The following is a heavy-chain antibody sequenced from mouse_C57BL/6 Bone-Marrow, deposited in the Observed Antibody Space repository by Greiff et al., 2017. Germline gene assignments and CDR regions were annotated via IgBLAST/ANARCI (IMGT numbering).Heavy chain of an antibody. J-gene: IGHJ4*01. CDR1: GYTFTSYW. V-gene: IGHV1-61*01. Sequence: QVQLKQPGAELVRPGSSVKLSCKASGYTFTSYWMDWVKQRPGQGLEWIGNIYPSDSETHYNQKFKDKATLTVDKSSSTACMQLSSLTSEDSAVYYCARWGFYYAMDYWGQGTSVTVSS. CDR2: IYPSDSET. CDR3: ARWGFYYAMDY.